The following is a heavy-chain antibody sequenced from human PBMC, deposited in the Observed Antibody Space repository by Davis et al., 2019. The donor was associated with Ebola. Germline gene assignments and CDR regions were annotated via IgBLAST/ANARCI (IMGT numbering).Heavy chain of an antibody. Sequence: ASVKVSCKASGYTFTSYYMHWVRQATGQGLEWMGWMNPNSGNTGYAQKFQGRVTMTRNTSISTAYMELSSLRSEDTAVYYCALSGSYYPDYWGQGTLVTVSS. CDR2: MNPNSGNT. CDR3: ALSGSYYPDY. J-gene: IGHJ4*02. CDR1: GYTFTSYY. V-gene: IGHV1-8*02. D-gene: IGHD1-26*01.